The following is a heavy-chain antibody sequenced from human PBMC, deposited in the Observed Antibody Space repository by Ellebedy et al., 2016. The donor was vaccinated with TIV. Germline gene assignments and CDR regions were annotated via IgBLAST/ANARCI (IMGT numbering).Heavy chain of an antibody. Sequence: GESLKISCAASGFTLSDYAMSWVRQAPGKGLEWVSTTISGSGDSTYYADSVKGRFTISRDNSKTTLYPQMNSLRAEDTAIYYCAKRGDNSPNHSNSLFDYWGQGTLVTVSS. CDR2: ISGSGDST. D-gene: IGHD4-23*01. CDR1: GFTLSDYA. V-gene: IGHV3-23*01. CDR3: AKRGDNSPNHSNSLFDY. J-gene: IGHJ4*02.